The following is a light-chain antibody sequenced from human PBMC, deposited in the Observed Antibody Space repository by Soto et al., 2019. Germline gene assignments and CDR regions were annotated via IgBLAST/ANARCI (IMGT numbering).Light chain of an antibody. CDR2: DAS. J-gene: IGKJ4*01. Sequence: EIVLKQSPDTLSLSPGERATLSCRASQSVRSNYLAWYQQKPGQAPRFLIYDASSRATGIPDRFSGSASGTDFPLTISRLEPEDFSVYYCQQYGSTPLTFGGGTKVDIK. CDR1: QSVRSNY. V-gene: IGKV3-20*01. CDR3: QQYGSTPLT.